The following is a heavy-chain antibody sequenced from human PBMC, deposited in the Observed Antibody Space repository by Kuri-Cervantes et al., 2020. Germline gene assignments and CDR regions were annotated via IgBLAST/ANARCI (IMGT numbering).Heavy chain of an antibody. CDR2: ISSSSSTI. Sequence: GESLKISCAASGFTFSSYSMNWVRQAPGKGLEWVSYISSSSSTIYYADSVKGRFTISRDNAKNSLYLQMNSLRAEDTAVYYCARGALYYGMDIWGQGTTVTVSS. J-gene: IGHJ6*02. V-gene: IGHV3-48*04. CDR1: GFTFSSYS. CDR3: ARGALYYGMDI.